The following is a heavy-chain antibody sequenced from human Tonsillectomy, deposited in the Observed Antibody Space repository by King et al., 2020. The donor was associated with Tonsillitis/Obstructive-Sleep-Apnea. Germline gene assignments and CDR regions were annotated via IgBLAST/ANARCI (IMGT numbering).Heavy chain of an antibody. V-gene: IGHV3-23*04. CDR2: ISGSGGST. J-gene: IGHJ4*02. Sequence: VQLVESGGGLVQPGGSLRLSCAASGFTFSSYAMNWVRQAPGKGLEWVSVISGSGGSTYYADSVEGRFTISRDNSKNTLYLQMNSLRTEDTAVYYCAKDIANSGSYGIDDWGQGTLVTVSS. CDR3: AKDIANSGSYGIDD. D-gene: IGHD1-26*01. CDR1: GFTFSSYA.